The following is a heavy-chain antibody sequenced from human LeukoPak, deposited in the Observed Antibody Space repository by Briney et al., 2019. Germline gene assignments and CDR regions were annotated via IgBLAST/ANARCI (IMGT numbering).Heavy chain of an antibody. Sequence: GGSLRLSCAASGFTFSSYWMSWVRQAPGKGLERVANIKQDGSEKYYVDSVKGRFTISRDNAKNSLYLQMNSLRAEDTAVYYCARDPTGTYGDYDYWGQGTLVTVSS. CDR2: IKQDGSEK. D-gene: IGHD4-17*01. CDR1: GFTFSSYW. J-gene: IGHJ4*02. CDR3: ARDPTGTYGDYDY. V-gene: IGHV3-7*01.